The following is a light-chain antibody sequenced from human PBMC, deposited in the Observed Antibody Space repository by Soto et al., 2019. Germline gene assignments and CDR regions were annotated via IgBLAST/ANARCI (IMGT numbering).Light chain of an antibody. CDR2: AAS. CDR1: QSISRD. CDR3: QQSYSTLYT. Sequence: DLQMTQSPSSLSASVGDRVTITCRASQSISRDLNWYQQKPGKAPKLLIYAASTLQSGVPSRFSGSGSGTDFTLTISSLQPEDFATYYCQQSYSTLYTFGQGTKLEIK. V-gene: IGKV1-39*01. J-gene: IGKJ2*01.